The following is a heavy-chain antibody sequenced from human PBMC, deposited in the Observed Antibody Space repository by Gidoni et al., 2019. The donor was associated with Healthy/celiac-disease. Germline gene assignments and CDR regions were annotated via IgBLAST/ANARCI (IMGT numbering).Heavy chain of an antibody. CDR3: AGYYYDSSGYYHYYYGRDV. V-gene: IGHV4-59*01. Sequence: QVQLQESGPGLVKPSETLSLTCTVSGGSISSYYWSWIRQPPGKGLEWIGYIYYSGRTNYNTSLKSRVTISVETSKNQFYRKLSSVTAADTSVYYCAGYYYDSSGYYHYYYGRDVWGQGTTVTVSS. CDR2: IYYSGRT. D-gene: IGHD3-22*01. J-gene: IGHJ6*02. CDR1: GGSISSYY.